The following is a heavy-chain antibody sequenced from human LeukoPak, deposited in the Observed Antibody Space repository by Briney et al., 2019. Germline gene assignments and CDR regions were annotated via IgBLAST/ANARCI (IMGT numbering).Heavy chain of an antibody. CDR1: GYTFTVYS. J-gene: IGHJ4*02. Sequence: ASVNVSFKASGYTFTVYSLHWVRQAPGQGREGMARINPHSGGTNYAQKFQGRVTMTRDTSISTAYMELSRLTSDDTAMYFCARRDYYGSGSFDYWGQGTLVTVSS. CDR3: ARRDYYGSGSFDY. V-gene: IGHV1-2*06. D-gene: IGHD3-10*01. CDR2: INPHSGGT.